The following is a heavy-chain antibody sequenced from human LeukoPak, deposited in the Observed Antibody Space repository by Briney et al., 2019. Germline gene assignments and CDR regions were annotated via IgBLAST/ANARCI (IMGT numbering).Heavy chain of an antibody. Sequence: RASVKVSCKASGYTFTSYDIHWVRQATGQGLEWMGWMNPNSGNTGYAQKFQGRVTMTRNTSISTAYMELSSLRSEDTAVYYCARYRYYDSSGYYIVMAFDIWGQGTMVTVSS. CDR3: ARYRYYDSSGYYIVMAFDI. V-gene: IGHV1-8*01. D-gene: IGHD3-22*01. J-gene: IGHJ3*02. CDR2: MNPNSGNT. CDR1: GYTFTSYD.